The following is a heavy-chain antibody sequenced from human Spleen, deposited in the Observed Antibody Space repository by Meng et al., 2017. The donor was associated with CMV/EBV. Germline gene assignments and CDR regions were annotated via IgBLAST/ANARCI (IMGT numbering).Heavy chain of an antibody. V-gene: IGHV3-13*01. CDR1: GIIVSGYD. CDR3: ARDVTAPERGMDV. CDR2: IGTAGDT. D-gene: IGHD6-13*01. Sequence: GESLKISCAASGIIVSGYDMHWVRQVTGKGLEWVSAIGTAGDTYYPGSVKGRFTISRENAKNSLYLQMNNLRAGDTAVYYCARDVTAPERGMDVWGQGTTVTVSS. J-gene: IGHJ6*02.